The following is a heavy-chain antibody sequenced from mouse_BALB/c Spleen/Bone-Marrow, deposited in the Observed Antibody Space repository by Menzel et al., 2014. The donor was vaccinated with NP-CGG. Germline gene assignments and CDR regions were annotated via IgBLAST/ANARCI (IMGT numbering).Heavy chain of an antibody. Sequence: QVQLQQPGAELVKPGASVKMSCKASGYTFTSYWMHWVKQRPGQGLEWIGVIDPSDSYTGYNQKFKGKATLTVDTSSSTAYMQLSSLTSEDSAVYYCTIYYRSFAYWGQGTLVTVSA. J-gene: IGHJ3*01. D-gene: IGHD2-14*01. CDR3: TIYYRSFAY. CDR2: IDPSDSYT. V-gene: IGHV1S127*01. CDR1: GYTFTSYW.